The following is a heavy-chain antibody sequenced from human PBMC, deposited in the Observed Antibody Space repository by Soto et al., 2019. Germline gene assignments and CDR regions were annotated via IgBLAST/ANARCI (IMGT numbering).Heavy chain of an antibody. CDR2: IWYDGSNK. D-gene: IGHD1-26*01. J-gene: IGHJ4*02. CDR1: GFTFSSYG. Sequence: GGSLRLSCAASGFTFSSYGMHWVRQAPGKGLEWVAVIWYDGSNKYYADSVKGRFTISRDNSKNTLYLQMNSLRAEDTAVYYCARDSGDLTPFDYWGQGTLVPSPQ. V-gene: IGHV3-33*01. CDR3: ARDSGDLTPFDY.